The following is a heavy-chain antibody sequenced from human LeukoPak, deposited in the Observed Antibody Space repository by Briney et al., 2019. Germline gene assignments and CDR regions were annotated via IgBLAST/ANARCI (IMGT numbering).Heavy chain of an antibody. D-gene: IGHD3-9*01. CDR1: GYTFTSYG. J-gene: IGHJ4*02. CDR3: AGQESHFDWLLGNDVPFDY. Sequence: ASVKVSCKASGYTFTSYGISWVRQAPGQGLEWMGWISAYNGNTNYAQKLQGRVTMTTDTSTSTAYMELRSLRSDDTAVYYCAGQESHFDWLLGNDVPFDYWGQGTLVTVSS. CDR2: ISAYNGNT. V-gene: IGHV1-18*01.